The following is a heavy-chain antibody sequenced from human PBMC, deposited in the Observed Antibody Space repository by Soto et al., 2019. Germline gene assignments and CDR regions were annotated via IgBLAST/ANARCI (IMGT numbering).Heavy chain of an antibody. V-gene: IGHV3-74*01. CDR3: ARDRVWFTFGPTGMDV. CDR1: GFTFSSYW. CDR2: INSDGSST. Sequence: EVQLVESGGGLVQPGGSLRLSCAASGFTFSSYWMHCVRQAPGKGLVWVSRINSDGSSTSYADSVKGRFTISRDNAKNTLYLQMNSLRAEDTAVYYCARDRVWFTFGPTGMDVWGQGTTVTVSS. D-gene: IGHD3-16*01. J-gene: IGHJ6*02.